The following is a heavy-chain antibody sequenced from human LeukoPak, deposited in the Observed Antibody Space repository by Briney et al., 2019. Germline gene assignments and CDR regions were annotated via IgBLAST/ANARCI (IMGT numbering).Heavy chain of an antibody. CDR2: VRYDGSNK. V-gene: IGHV3-30*02. D-gene: IGHD1-1*01. CDR3: ASRQPISTTPIDY. CDR1: GFTFDDYG. Sequence: PGGSLRLSCAASGFTFDDYGMSWVRQAPGKGLEWVAFVRYDGSNKYYADSVKGRFTISRDNSKNTLYLQMNSLRAEDTAVYYCASRQPISTTPIDYWGQGTLVTVSS. J-gene: IGHJ4*02.